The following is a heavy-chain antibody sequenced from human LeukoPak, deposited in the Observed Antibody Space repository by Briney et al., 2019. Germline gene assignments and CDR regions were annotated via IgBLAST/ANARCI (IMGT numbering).Heavy chain of an antibody. Sequence: SETLSLTCSVSSGSISSSSYYWGWIRQPPGKGLEWIGSIYYRGSTYYNPSLKSRVTISVDTSKNQFSLKVSSVTAADTAVFSCATHPGYGDYYFDYWGQGTLVTVSS. CDR3: ATHPGYGDYYFDY. D-gene: IGHD4-17*01. V-gene: IGHV4-39*01. CDR1: SGSISSSSYY. CDR2: IYYRGST. J-gene: IGHJ4*02.